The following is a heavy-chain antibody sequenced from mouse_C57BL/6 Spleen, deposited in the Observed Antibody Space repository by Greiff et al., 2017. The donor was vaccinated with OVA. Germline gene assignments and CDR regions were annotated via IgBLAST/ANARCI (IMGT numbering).Heavy chain of an antibody. J-gene: IGHJ2*01. D-gene: IGHD1-1*01. Sequence: QVQLQQPGAELVMPGASVKLSCKASGYTFTSYWMHWVKQRPGQGLEWIGEIDPSDSYTNYNQKFKGKSTLTVDKSSSTAYMQLSSLTSEDSAVYYCARGEGLITTVVDYWGQGTTLTVSS. CDR3: ARGEGLITTVVDY. V-gene: IGHV1-69*01. CDR2: IDPSDSYT. CDR1: GYTFTSYW.